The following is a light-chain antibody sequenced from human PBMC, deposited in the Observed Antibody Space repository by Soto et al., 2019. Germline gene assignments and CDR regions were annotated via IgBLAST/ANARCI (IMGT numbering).Light chain of an antibody. CDR2: EGT. V-gene: IGLV2-23*01. J-gene: IGLJ1*01. Sequence: QSVLTQPSSLSGPPGQSIVISCNGSISDVGSYDLVSWYLQYPGKAPKVIIFEGTKRPSGVSDRFSGSKSGNTASLTISGLQTEDEADHYCCSYAGSRTYVFGPGTKVTVL. CDR1: ISDVGSYDL. CDR3: CSYAGSRTYV.